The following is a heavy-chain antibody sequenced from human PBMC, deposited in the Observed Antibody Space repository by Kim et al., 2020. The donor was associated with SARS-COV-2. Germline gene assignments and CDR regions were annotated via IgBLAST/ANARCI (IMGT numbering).Heavy chain of an antibody. Sequence: SETLSLTCAVSGGSISSSNWWSWVRQPPGKGLEWIGEIYHSGSTNYNPSLKSRVTISVDKSKNQFSLKLSSVTAADTAVYYCARDFRQQLVLNYYYYYGMDVWGQGTTVTVSS. CDR2: IYHSGST. CDR1: GGSISSSNW. J-gene: IGHJ6*02. CDR3: ARDFRQQLVLNYYYYYGMDV. D-gene: IGHD6-13*01. V-gene: IGHV4-4*02.